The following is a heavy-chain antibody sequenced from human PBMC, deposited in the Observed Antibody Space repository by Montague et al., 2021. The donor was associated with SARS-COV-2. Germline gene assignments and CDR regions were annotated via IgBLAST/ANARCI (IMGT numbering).Heavy chain of an antibody. CDR2: INHSGST. CDR1: GGSFSGYY. D-gene: IGHD4-17*01. CDR3: ARGTTVTTLFYYYYGMDV. V-gene: IGHV4-34*01. J-gene: IGHJ6*02. Sequence: SETLSLTCAVYGGSFSGYYWSWIRQPPGKGLEWIGEINHSGSTXXXPSXXXRVTISVDTSKNQFSLKLSSVTAADTAVYYCARGTTVTTLFYYYYGMDVWGQGTTVIVSS.